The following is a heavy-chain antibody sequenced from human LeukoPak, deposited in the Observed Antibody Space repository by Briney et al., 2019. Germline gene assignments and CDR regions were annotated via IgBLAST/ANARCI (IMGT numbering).Heavy chain of an antibody. Sequence: SETLSLTCAVYGGSFSGYYWSWIRQPPGKGLEWIGSISYSGSTYYNPSLKSRVTISVDTSKNQFSLKLSSVTAADTAMYYCATLRKRLNWFDPWGQGTLVTVSS. J-gene: IGHJ5*02. CDR3: ATLRKRLNWFDP. V-gene: IGHV4-34*01. CDR2: ISYSGST. CDR1: GGSFSGYY.